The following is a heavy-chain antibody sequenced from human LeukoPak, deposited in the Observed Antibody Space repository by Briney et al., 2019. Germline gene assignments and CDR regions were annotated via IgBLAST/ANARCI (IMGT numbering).Heavy chain of an antibody. J-gene: IGHJ3*02. Sequence: SETLSLTCTVSGGSISNNYWNWHWIRQPQGRGLEWIGYIYYSGSTNYNPSLRSRVTIAVDKPNNQVSLKLSSVTAADTAMYYCARDKSGPTAHYDVFDIWGQGTMVTVSS. CDR1: GGSISNNY. D-gene: IGHD4/OR15-4a*01. CDR2: IYYSGST. CDR3: ARDKSGPTAHYDVFDI. V-gene: IGHV4-59*01.